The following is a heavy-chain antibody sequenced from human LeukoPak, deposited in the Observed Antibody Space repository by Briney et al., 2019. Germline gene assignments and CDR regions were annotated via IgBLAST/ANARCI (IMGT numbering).Heavy chain of an antibody. CDR1: GFTFSSSA. V-gene: IGHV3-23*01. Sequence: PGGSLRLSCAASGFTFSSSAMSWVRQAPGKGLEWVSSISGSGSGGSTYYADSVKGLFTISRDNSKNTLYLQMNSLRAEDTAVYYCAKSGYNRFDYWGQGTLVTVSS. CDR2: ISGSGSGGST. CDR3: AKSGYNRFDY. J-gene: IGHJ4*02. D-gene: IGHD5-24*01.